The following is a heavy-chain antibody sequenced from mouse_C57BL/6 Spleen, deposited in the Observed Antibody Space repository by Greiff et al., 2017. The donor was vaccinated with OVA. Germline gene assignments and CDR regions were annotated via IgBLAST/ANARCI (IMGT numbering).Heavy chain of an antibody. CDR1: GYTFTSYW. CDR2: IDPNSGGT. J-gene: IGHJ4*01. D-gene: IGHD4-1*01. Sequence: QQSCKASGYTFTSYWMHWVKQRPGRGLEWIGRIDPNSGGTKYNEKFKSKATLTVDKPSSTAYMQLSSLTSEDSAVYYCARWGIWDGYAMDYWGQGTSVTVSS. V-gene: IGHV1-72*01. CDR3: ARWGIWDGYAMDY.